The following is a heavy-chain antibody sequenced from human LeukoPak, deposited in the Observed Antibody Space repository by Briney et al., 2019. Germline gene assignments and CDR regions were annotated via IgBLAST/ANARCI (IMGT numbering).Heavy chain of an antibody. CDR1: GGSISSYY. V-gene: IGHV4-59*01. D-gene: IGHD3-3*01. CDR2: IYYSGST. Sequence: SETLSLTCTVSGGSISSYYWSWIRQPPGKGLEWSGYIYYSGSTNYNPSLKSRVTISVDTSKNQFSLKLSSVTAADTAVYYCARGGGITIFGVVIDDWFDPWGQGTLVTVSS. CDR3: ARGGGITIFGVVIDDWFDP. J-gene: IGHJ5*02.